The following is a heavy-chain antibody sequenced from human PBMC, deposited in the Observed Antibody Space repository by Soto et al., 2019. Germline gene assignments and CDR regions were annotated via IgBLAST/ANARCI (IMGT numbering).Heavy chain of an antibody. CDR3: ARANTVGGYSGYDQGYYYYGMDV. CDR2: ISSSGSTI. CDR1: GFTFSSYE. D-gene: IGHD5-12*01. V-gene: IGHV3-48*03. Sequence: EVQLVESGGGLVQPGGSLRLSCAASGFTFSSYEMNWVRQAPGKGLEWVSYISSSGSTIYYADSVKGRFTISRDDAKNSLYLQMNSLRAEDTAVYYCARANTVGGYSGYDQGYYYYGMDVWGQGTTVTVSS. J-gene: IGHJ6*02.